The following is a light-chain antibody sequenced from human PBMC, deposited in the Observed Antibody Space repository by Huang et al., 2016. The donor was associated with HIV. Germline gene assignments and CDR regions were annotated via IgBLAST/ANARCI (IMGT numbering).Light chain of an antibody. Sequence: DIQMTQSPSSLSAFVGDKVTITCRASENIRKYLNWYQQKPGKAPNLLLYAASSLQSGVPSRFSCSGTGTDFNLTINSLQPEDYATYFCQQSYNAPRTFGQGTKVEIK. J-gene: IGKJ1*01. CDR2: AAS. V-gene: IGKV1-39*01. CDR3: QQSYNAPRT. CDR1: ENIRKY.